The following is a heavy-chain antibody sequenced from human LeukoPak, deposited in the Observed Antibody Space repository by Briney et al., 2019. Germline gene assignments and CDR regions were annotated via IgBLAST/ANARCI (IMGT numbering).Heavy chain of an antibody. CDR1: GGTFSSYA. CDR3: ARSARGYCSSTSCHADN. Sequence: SVKVSCKASGGTFSSYAISWVRQAPGQGLEWMGGIIPIFGTANYAQKFQGRVTITTDESTSTAYMELSSLRSEDTAVYYCARSARGYCSSTSCHADNWGQGTLVTVSS. CDR2: IIPIFGTA. J-gene: IGHJ4*02. D-gene: IGHD2-2*01. V-gene: IGHV1-69*05.